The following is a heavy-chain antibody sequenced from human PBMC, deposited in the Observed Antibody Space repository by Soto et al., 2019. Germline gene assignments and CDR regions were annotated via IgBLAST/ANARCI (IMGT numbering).Heavy chain of an antibody. CDR1: GGSFSGYY. Sequence: SETLSLTCAVYGGSFSGYYWSWIRQPPGKGLEWIGEINHSGSTNYNPSLKSRVTISVDTSKNQFSLKLSSVTAADTAVYYCARGVAYCGGDCSYYYYYYMDVWGKGTTVTVS. CDR3: ARGVAYCGGDCSYYYYYYMDV. V-gene: IGHV4-34*01. CDR2: INHSGST. D-gene: IGHD2-21*02. J-gene: IGHJ6*03.